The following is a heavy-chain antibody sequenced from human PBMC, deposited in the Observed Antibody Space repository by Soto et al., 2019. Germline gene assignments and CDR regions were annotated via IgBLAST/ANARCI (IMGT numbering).Heavy chain of an antibody. CDR2: FYYSGST. V-gene: IGHV4-59*01. J-gene: IGHJ4*02. CDR3: ARVSGPTYYDFWSGYYMSNYYFDY. CDR1: GGSISSYY. D-gene: IGHD3-3*01. Sequence: SETLSLTCTVSGGSISSYYWSWIRQPPGKGLEWIGYFYYSGSTNYNPSLKSRVTISVDTSKNQFSLKLSSVTAADTAVYYCARVSGPTYYDFWSGYYMSNYYFDYWGQGTLVTVSS.